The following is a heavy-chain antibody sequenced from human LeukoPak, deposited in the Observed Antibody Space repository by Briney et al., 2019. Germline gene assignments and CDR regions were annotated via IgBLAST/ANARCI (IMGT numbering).Heavy chain of an antibody. CDR2: IYSGGST. V-gene: IGHV3-53*01. J-gene: IGHJ3*02. CDR3: TTDKLPPAFDI. D-gene: IGHD6-6*01. Sequence: GGSLRLSCAASGFTVSSNYMSWVRQAPGKGLEWVSVIYSGGSTYYADSVKGRFTISRDNSKNTLYLQMNSLKTEDTAVYYCTTDKLPPAFDIWGQGTMVTVSS. CDR1: GFTVSSNY.